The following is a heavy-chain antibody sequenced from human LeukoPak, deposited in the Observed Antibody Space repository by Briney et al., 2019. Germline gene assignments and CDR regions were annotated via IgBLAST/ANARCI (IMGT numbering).Heavy chain of an antibody. D-gene: IGHD6-6*01. CDR3: AGATLIAPRPGYFDY. CDR2: IYYSGST. CDR1: GGSISSYY. J-gene: IGHJ4*02. V-gene: IGHV4-59*01. Sequence: SSETLSFTCTVSGGSISSYYWSWIRQPPGKGLEWLGYIYYSGSTNYNPSLKSRVTISVDTSKKQFSLKLSSVTATDTAVYYCAGATLIAPRPGYFDYWGQGTLVTVSS.